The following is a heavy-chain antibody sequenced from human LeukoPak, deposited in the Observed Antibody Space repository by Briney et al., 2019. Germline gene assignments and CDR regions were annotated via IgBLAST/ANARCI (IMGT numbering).Heavy chain of an antibody. CDR2: IWYDGSNK. D-gene: IGHD6-19*01. Sequence: GRSLRLSCAASGFTFSSYGMHWVRQAPGKGLEWVAVIWYDGSNKYYADSVKGRFTISRDNSKNTLYLQMNSLRAEDTAVYYCARDGGSGWSPAKFNNMRSYLYYFDYWGQGTLVTVSS. CDR3: ARDGGSGWSPAKFNNMRSYLYYFDY. V-gene: IGHV3-33*01. CDR1: GFTFSSYG. J-gene: IGHJ4*02.